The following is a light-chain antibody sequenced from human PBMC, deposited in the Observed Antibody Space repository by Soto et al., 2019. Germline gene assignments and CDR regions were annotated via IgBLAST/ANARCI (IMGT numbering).Light chain of an antibody. CDR3: SSYGGYNNVV. CDR2: EVN. Sequence: QSVLTQPPSASGSPGQSVTIPCTGTSSDVGGYTYVSWFQQHPGKAPKLILHEVNQRPSGVPDRFSCSKSGNTASLTVSGLQAEDEGTYYCSSYGGYNNVVFGTGTKVTVL. CDR1: SSDVGGYTY. V-gene: IGLV2-8*01. J-gene: IGLJ1*01.